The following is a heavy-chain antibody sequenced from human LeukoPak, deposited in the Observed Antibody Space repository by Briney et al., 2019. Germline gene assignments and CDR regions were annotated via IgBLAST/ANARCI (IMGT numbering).Heavy chain of an antibody. J-gene: IGHJ4*02. V-gene: IGHV3-7*01. Sequence: GGSLRLSCAASGFTFSSYWMSWVRQAPGKGLEWVANIKQDGSEKYYVDSVKGRFTISRDNAKNSLYLQMNSLRAEDTAVYYCARRGIRAGRITIFGVVDRPFDYWGQGTLVTASS. CDR2: IKQDGSEK. CDR1: GFTFSSYW. D-gene: IGHD3-3*01. CDR3: ARRGIRAGRITIFGVVDRPFDY.